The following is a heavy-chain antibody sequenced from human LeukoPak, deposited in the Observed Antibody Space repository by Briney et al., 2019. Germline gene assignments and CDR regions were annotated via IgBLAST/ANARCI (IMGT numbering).Heavy chain of an antibody. Sequence: SETLSLTCAVYGGSFSGYYWSWIRRPPGKGLEWIGEINHSGSTNYNPSLKSRVTISVDTSKNQFSLKLSSVTAADTAVYYCARGLIAAAAIDYWGQGTLVTVSS. J-gene: IGHJ4*02. CDR1: GGSFSGYY. CDR3: ARGLIAAAAIDY. CDR2: INHSGST. V-gene: IGHV4-34*01. D-gene: IGHD6-13*01.